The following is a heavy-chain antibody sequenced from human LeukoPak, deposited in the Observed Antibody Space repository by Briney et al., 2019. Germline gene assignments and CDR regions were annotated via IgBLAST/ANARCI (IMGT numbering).Heavy chain of an antibody. J-gene: IGHJ6*02. CDR1: GFTFSSYW. CDR3: ARDQKRIFGVVNPNYGMDV. V-gene: IGHV3-7*03. Sequence: AGGSLRLSCAASGFTFSSYWMSWVRQAPGKGLEWVANIKQDESEKYYVDSVKGRFTISRDNAKNSLYLQMNSLRAEDTAVYYCARDQKRIFGVVNPNYGMDVWGQGTTVTVSS. CDR2: IKQDESEK. D-gene: IGHD3-3*01.